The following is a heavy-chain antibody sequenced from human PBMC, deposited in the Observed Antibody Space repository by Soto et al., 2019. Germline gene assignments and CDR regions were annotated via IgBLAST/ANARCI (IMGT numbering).Heavy chain of an antibody. CDR1: GGSISSYD. CDR2: IYTSGST. V-gene: IGHV4-4*07. J-gene: IGHJ6*02. CDR3: AGGNCSSPNCCSFSGYYGMDV. Sequence: PSETLSLTCTVSGGSISSYDWSWIRQPAGKGLEWIGRIYTSGSTNYNPSLKSRVTMSLDTSKNQFSLKLTSVTAADTALYYCAGGNCSSPNCCSFSGYYGMDVWGQGTTVTVSS. D-gene: IGHD2-2*01.